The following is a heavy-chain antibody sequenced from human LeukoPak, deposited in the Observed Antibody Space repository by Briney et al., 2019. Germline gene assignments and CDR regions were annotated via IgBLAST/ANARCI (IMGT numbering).Heavy chain of an antibody. J-gene: IGHJ4*02. CDR1: GFTFSSYS. Sequence: GGSLRLSCAASGFTFSSYSMSWVRQAPGKGLEWVANIKQDGSEKYYVDSVKGRFTFSRDNAKNSLYPQMNSLRAEDTAVYYCARYGKDGSGTYVDYWGQGTLVTVSS. D-gene: IGHD3-10*01. CDR2: IKQDGSEK. V-gene: IGHV3-7*01. CDR3: ARYGKDGSGTYVDY.